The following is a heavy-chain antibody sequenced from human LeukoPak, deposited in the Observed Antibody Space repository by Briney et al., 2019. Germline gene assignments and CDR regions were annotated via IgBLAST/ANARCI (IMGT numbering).Heavy chain of an antibody. CDR3: ARLIRLAAAGTEYYYYMDV. Sequence: SETLSLTCSVSGGTISSSNHYWAWIRQPPGKGLEWIGYIYTSGSTNYNPSLKSRVTISVDTSKNQFSLKLSSVTAADTAVYYCARLIRLAAAGTEYYYYMDVWGKGTTVTVSS. CDR2: IYTSGST. CDR1: GGTISSSNHY. D-gene: IGHD6-13*01. J-gene: IGHJ6*03. V-gene: IGHV4-61*05.